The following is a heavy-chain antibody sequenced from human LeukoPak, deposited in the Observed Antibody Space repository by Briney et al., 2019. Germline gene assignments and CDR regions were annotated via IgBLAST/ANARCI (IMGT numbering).Heavy chain of an antibody. D-gene: IGHD3-22*01. CDR1: GFTFSSYA. V-gene: IGHV3-30-3*01. Sequence: QTGGSLRLSCAASGFTFSSYAMHWVRQAPGKGLEGVAVISYDGSNKYYADSVKGRFTISRDNSKNTLYLQMNSLRAEDTAVYYCARRRSGYFDYWGQGTLVTVSS. J-gene: IGHJ4*02. CDR3: ARRRSGYFDY. CDR2: ISYDGSNK.